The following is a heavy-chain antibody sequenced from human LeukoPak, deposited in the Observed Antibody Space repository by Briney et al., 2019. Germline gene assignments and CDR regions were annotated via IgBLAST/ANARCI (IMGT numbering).Heavy chain of an antibody. J-gene: IGHJ4*02. CDR3: ARQLCSSTSCPGYFDY. CDR2: IRYDGSNK. CDR1: GFPFSAYA. D-gene: IGHD2-2*01. V-gene: IGHV3-30*02. Sequence: GGSLRLSCAASGFPFSAYAMSWVRQAPGKGLEWVAFIRYDGSNKYYADSVKGRFTISRDNSKNTLYLQMNSLRAEDTAVYYCARQLCSSTSCPGYFDYWAREPWSPSPQ.